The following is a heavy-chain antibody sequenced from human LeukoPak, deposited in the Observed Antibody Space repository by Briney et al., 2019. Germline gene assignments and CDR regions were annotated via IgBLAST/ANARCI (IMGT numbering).Heavy chain of an antibody. CDR2: IYYSGST. J-gene: IGHJ5*02. CDR3: ARAHSSGWPHMFDP. V-gene: IGHV4-59*01. CDR1: GGSISTYS. D-gene: IGHD6-19*01. Sequence: SETLSLTCTVSGGSISTYSWTWIPQPPGKGLEWIGNIYYSGSTNYNPSLKSRVTISIDTSKNQFSLKVSSVTAADTAVYYCARAHSSGWPHMFDPWGQGTLVTVPS.